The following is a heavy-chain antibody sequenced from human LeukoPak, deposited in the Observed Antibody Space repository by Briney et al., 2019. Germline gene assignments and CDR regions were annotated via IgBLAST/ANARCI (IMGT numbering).Heavy chain of an antibody. CDR3: AREKTLLWFGDHTVLAFDI. CDR2: IKQDGSGK. V-gene: IGHV3-7*01. CDR1: GFTFSSYW. J-gene: IGHJ3*02. D-gene: IGHD3-10*01. Sequence: GGSLRLSCAASGFTFSSYWMSWVRQAPGKGLEWVANIKQDGSGKYYVDSVKGRFTISRDNAKNSLYLQMNSLRAEDTAVYYCAREKTLLWFGDHTVLAFDIWGQGTMVTVSS.